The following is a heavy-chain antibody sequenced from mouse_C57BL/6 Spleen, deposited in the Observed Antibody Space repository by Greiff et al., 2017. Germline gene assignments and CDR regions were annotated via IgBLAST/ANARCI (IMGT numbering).Heavy chain of an antibody. CDR2: IDPETGGT. D-gene: IGHD4-1*01. CDR3: TRSNWEYFDY. J-gene: IGHJ2*01. Sequence: VQLQQSGAELVRPGASVTLSCKASGYTFTDYEMHWVKQTPVHGLEWIGAIDPETGGTAYNQKFKGKAILTADKSSSTAYMELRSLTSEDSAVYYCTRSNWEYFDYWGQGTTLTVSS. V-gene: IGHV1-15*01. CDR1: GYTFTDYE.